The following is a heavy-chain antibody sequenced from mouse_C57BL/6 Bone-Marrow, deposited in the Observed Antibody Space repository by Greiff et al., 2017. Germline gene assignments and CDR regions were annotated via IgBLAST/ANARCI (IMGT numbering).Heavy chain of an antibody. V-gene: IGHV2-2*01. CDR1: GFSLTSYG. D-gene: IGHD2-2*01. CDR2: IWSGGST. J-gene: IGHJ3*01. Sequence: QVQLKESGPGLVQPSQSLSITCTVSGFSLTSYGVHWVRQSPGKGLEWLGVIWSGGSTDYNAAFISRLSISKDNSKGQVFFKMNSLQADDTAIYYCARMRVTTRGAWFAYWGQGTLVTVSA. CDR3: ARMRVTTRGAWFAY.